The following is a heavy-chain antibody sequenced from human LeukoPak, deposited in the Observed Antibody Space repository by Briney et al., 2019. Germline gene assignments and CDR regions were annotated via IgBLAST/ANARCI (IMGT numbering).Heavy chain of an antibody. V-gene: IGHV3-7*01. J-gene: IGHJ6*03. CDR1: GFTFSSYW. Sequence: GGSLRLSCAASGFTFSSYWMSWVRQAPGKGLEWVANIKQDGSEKYYVDSVKGRFTISRENAKNSLYLQMNSLRAGDTAVYYCARSYCSSSTCYEFMDVWGKGTTVTISS. CDR3: ARSYCSSSTCYEFMDV. D-gene: IGHD2-2*01. CDR2: IKQDGSEK.